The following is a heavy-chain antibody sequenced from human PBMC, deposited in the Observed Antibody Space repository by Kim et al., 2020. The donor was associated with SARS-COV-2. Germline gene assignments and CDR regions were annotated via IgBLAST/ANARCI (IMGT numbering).Heavy chain of an antibody. CDR1: GGSFSGYY. CDR3: ASPGGGAIAARYYYYYGMDV. D-gene: IGHD3-16*02. V-gene: IGHV4-34*01. CDR2: INHSGST. Sequence: SETLSLTCAVYGGSFSGYYWSWIRQPPGKGLEWIGEINHSGSTNYNPSLKSRVTISVDTSKNQFSLKLSSVTAADTAVYYCASPGGGAIAARYYYYYGMDVWGQGTTVTVSS. J-gene: IGHJ6*02.